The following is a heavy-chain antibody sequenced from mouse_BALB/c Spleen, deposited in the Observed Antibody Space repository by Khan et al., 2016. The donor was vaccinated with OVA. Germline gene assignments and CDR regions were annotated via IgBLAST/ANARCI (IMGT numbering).Heavy chain of an antibody. D-gene: IGHD1-1*01. Sequence: VQLQESGAELAKPGASVKMSCKASGYTFTSYTIHWIKLRPGQGLEWIGCINPGNGYSNYNEMFKDKVTLTADTSSTTAYIQLSSLTSDDSAVYNCVRDEAYHRTYGWFAYWGLGTLVTVSA. CDR1: GYTFTSYT. J-gene: IGHJ3*01. V-gene: IGHV1-4*01. CDR2: INPGNGYS. CDR3: VRDEAYHRTYGWFAY.